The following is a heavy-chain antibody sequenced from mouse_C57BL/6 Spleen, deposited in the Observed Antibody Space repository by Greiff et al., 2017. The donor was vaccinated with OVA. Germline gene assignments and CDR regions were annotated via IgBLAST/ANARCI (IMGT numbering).Heavy chain of an antibody. CDR3: ARHNYGSRGAMDY. V-gene: IGHV2-6-1*01. J-gene: IGHJ4*01. Sequence: VMLVESGPGLVAPSQSLSITCTVSGFSLTSYGVHWVRQPPGKGLEWLVVIWSDGSTTYNSALKSRLSISKDNSKSQVFLKMNSLQTDDTAMYYCARHNYGSRGAMDYWGQGTSVTVSS. CDR1: GFSLTSYG. CDR2: IWSDGST. D-gene: IGHD1-1*01.